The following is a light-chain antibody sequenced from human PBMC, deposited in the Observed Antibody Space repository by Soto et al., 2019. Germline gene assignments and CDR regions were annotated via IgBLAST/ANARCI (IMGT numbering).Light chain of an antibody. CDR1: SSDVGGYNY. CDR2: EVN. Sequence: QSALTQPPSASGAPGQSVTSSRTGTSSDVGGYNYVSWYQQHPGKVPKLMVYEVNKRPSGVLDRFFGSKYGNTASLTVSGLEAEDEDDYYCTSYAGGNNVFGTGTKVTVL. V-gene: IGLV2-8*01. CDR3: TSYAGGNNV. J-gene: IGLJ1*01.